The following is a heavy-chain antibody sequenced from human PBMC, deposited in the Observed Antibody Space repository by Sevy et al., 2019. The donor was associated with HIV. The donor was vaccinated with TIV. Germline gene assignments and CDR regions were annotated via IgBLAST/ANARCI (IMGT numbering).Heavy chain of an antibody. CDR3: VRGGYYDGYAFDI. CDR2: IYSGGTT. D-gene: IGHD3-3*01. Sequence: GGSLRLSCAASGFSVSNNYMSCVRQAPGKGLEWVSLIYSGGTTEYADAVKGRFTISRDNSKNMVFLQMNGLRAEDTAMYYCVRGGYYDGYAFDIWGRGTLVTVSS. V-gene: IGHV3-66*01. CDR1: GFSVSNNY. J-gene: IGHJ3*02.